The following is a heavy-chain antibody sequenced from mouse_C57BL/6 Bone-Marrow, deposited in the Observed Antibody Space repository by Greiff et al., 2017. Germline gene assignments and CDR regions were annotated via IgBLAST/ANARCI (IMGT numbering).Heavy chain of an antibody. CDR1: GYAFSSSW. J-gene: IGHJ3*01. CDR3: AYYDTWFAY. CDR2: IYPGDGDT. V-gene: IGHV1-82*01. Sequence: QVHVKQSGPELVKPGASVKISCKASGYAFSSSWMNWVKQRPGKGLEWIGRIYPGDGDTNYNGKFKGKATLTADKSSSTAYMQLSSLTSEDSAVYFCAYYDTWFAYWGQGTLVTVSA. D-gene: IGHD2-4*01.